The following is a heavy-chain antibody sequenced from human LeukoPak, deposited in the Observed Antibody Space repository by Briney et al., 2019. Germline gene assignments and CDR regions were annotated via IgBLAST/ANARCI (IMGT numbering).Heavy chain of an antibody. J-gene: IGHJ4*02. CDR2: INPSGGST. D-gene: IGHD6-13*01. Sequence: GASVKVSCKASGYTFTSYYMHWVRQAPGQGLEWMGIINPSGGSTSYAQKFQGRVTMTRDTSTSTVYMELSSLRSEDTAVYYCARMESGYSSSWYPSHFDYWGQGTLVTVSS. CDR3: ARMESGYSSSWYPSHFDY. V-gene: IGHV1-46*01. CDR1: GYTFTSYY.